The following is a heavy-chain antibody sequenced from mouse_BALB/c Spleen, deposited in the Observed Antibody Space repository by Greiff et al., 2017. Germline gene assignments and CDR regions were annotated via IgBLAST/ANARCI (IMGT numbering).Heavy chain of an antibody. D-gene: IGHD1-1*01. V-gene: IGHV1S81*02. J-gene: IGHJ2*01. CDR3: ARRIYYGSSFDY. CDR2: INPSNGRT. CDR1: GYTFTSYW. Sequence: QVQLQQPGAELVKPGASVKLSCKASGYTFTSYWMHWVKQRPGQGLEWIGEINPSNGRTNYNEKFKSKATLTVDKSSSTAYMQLSSLTSEDSAVYYCARRIYYGSSFDYWGKGTTLTVSS.